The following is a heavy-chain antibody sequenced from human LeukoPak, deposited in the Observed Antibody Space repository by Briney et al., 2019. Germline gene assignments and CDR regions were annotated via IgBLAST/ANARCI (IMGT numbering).Heavy chain of an antibody. CDR1: GDSISSSDYY. CDR2: IHSSGNI. J-gene: IGHJ4*02. D-gene: IGHD3-16*02. V-gene: IGHV4-39*07. Sequence: PSETLSLTCTVSGDSISSSDYYWGWIRQPPGKGLEWIGSIHSSGNIYYNPSLKSRVTISLDTSNNQFSLRLFSVSAADTAVYYCARGRYNSKTDFDYWGQGSLVTVAS. CDR3: ARGRYNSKTDFDY.